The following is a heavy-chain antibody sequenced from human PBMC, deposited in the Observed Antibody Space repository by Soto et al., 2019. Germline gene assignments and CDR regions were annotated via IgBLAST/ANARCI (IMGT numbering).Heavy chain of an antibody. CDR2: ISGSGGST. Sequence: ESGGGLVQPGGSLRLSCAASGFTFSSYAMSWVRQAPGKGLEWVSAISGSGGSTYYADSVKGRFTISRDNSKNTLYLQMNSLRAEDTAVYYCAKDMRGYDILTGYYEDDAFDIWGQGTMVTVSS. CDR1: GFTFSSYA. V-gene: IGHV3-23*01. J-gene: IGHJ3*02. D-gene: IGHD3-9*01. CDR3: AKDMRGYDILTGYYEDDAFDI.